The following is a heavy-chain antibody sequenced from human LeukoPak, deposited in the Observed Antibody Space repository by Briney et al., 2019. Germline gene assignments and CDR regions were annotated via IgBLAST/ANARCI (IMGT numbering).Heavy chain of an antibody. J-gene: IGHJ4*02. Sequence: GGSLRLSCAASGFTFDDYAMHWVRQAPGKGLEWVSGISWNSGSIGYADSVKGRFTISRDNAKNSLYLQMNSLRAEDMALYYCASAWEFDYWGQGTLVTVSS. V-gene: IGHV3-9*03. CDR2: ISWNSGSI. CDR1: GFTFDDYA. D-gene: IGHD1-26*01. CDR3: ASAWEFDY.